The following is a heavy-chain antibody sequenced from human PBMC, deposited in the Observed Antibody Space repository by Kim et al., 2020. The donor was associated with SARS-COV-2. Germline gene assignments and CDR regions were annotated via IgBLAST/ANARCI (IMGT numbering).Heavy chain of an antibody. CDR3: ARHHYDSTNYYYGAFDP. V-gene: IGHV2-70*01. CDR2: IDWDDDK. D-gene: IGHD3-22*01. Sequence: SGPTLVNPTQTLTLTCTFSGFSLTTSAMCVSWIRQPPGKALEWLALIDWDDDKYYNTYLKTRLTISRDTSKNQVVLTMTNMDPVDTATYYCARHHYDSTNYYYGAFDPWGQGTLVTVSS. J-gene: IGHJ5*02. CDR1: GFSLTTSAMC.